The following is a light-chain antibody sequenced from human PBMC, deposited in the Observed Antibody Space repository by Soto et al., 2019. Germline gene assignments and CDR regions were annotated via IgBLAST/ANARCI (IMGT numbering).Light chain of an antibody. CDR3: QQIYSAPLT. Sequence: IQLTQSPSSLSASVGDRVTITCRASQGISSYLAWYQQKPGKAPNLLIYAASTLQSGVPSRFSGSGSETEFTLSISSLQPEDFATYFCQQIYSAPLTFGGGTKVDIK. V-gene: IGKV1-9*01. CDR2: AAS. CDR1: QGISSY. J-gene: IGKJ4*01.